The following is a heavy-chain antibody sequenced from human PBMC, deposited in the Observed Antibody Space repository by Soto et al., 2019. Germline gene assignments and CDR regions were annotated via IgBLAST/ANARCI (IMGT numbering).Heavy chain of an antibody. CDR1: GFTFSSYA. CDR3: AKDLILWFGEFRPPFDY. CDR2: ISGSGGST. J-gene: IGHJ4*02. D-gene: IGHD3-10*01. V-gene: IGHV3-23*01. Sequence: EVQLLESGGGLVQPGGSLRLSCAASGFTFSSYAMSWVRQAPGKGLEWVSAISGSGGSTYYADSVKGRFTISRDNSKNTLYLQMNSLRAEDTAVYYCAKDLILWFGEFRPPFDYWGQGTLVTDSS.